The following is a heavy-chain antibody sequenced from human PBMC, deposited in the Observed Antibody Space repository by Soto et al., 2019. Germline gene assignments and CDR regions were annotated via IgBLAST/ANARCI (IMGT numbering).Heavy chain of an antibody. CDR1: GFTFSSYA. CDR2: ISGSGGST. V-gene: IGHV3-23*01. CDR3: AAIVFTMIVVGGLSDY. D-gene: IGHD3-22*01. Sequence: EVQLLESGGGLVQPGGSLRLSCAASGFTFSSYAMSWVRQAPGKGLEWVSAISGSGGSTYYADSVKGRFTISRDNSKNTLYLQMNSQRAMDTAVYYCAAIVFTMIVVGGLSDYWGQGTLVTVSS. J-gene: IGHJ4*02.